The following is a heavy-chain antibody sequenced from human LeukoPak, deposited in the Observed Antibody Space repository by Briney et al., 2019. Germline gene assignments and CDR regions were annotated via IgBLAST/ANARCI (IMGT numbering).Heavy chain of an antibody. J-gene: IGHJ6*04. CDR2: IIESGEST. CDR3: AELGITMIGGV. CDR1: GFTFKNYA. V-gene: IGHV3-23*01. D-gene: IGHD3-10*02. Sequence: GGSLRLSCAASGFTFKNYAMYWVRQAPGKGLEWVSAIIESGESTYYTDSVKGRFTISRDNAKNSLYLQMNSLRAEDTAVYYCAELGITMIGGVWGKGTTVTISS.